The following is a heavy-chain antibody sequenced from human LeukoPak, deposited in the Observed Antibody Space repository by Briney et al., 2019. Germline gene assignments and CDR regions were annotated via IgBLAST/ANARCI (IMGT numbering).Heavy chain of an antibody. Sequence: GGSLRLSCAASGFTFSTYAMSRVRQAPGRGLEWVSGIGGRGRNTYYADSVKGRFTISRDNSKNTLYLQMNSLRAEDTAVYYCAKDVGATMALDYWGQGTLVTVSS. CDR2: IGGRGRNT. D-gene: IGHD5-12*01. J-gene: IGHJ4*02. CDR3: AKDVGATMALDY. CDR1: GFTFSTYA. V-gene: IGHV3-23*01.